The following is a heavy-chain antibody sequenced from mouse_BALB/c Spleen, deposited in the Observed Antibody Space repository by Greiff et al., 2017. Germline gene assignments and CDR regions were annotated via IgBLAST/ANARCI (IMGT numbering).Heavy chain of an antibody. CDR3: AKAYYRSESWFAY. D-gene: IGHD2-14*01. CDR1: GVSLTDYG. V-gene: IGHV2-6-5*01. CDR2: IWGGGST. Sequence: QVQLKESGPGLVAPSQSLSITCTVSGVSLTDYGVSWIRQPPGKGLEWLGVIWGGGSTYYNSALKSRLSIRKDNSKSQVFLKMNSLQTDDTAMYYCAKAYYRSESWFAYWGRGTLVTVSA. J-gene: IGHJ3*01.